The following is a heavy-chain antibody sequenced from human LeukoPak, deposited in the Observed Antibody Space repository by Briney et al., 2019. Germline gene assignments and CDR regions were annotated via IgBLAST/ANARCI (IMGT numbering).Heavy chain of an antibody. CDR3: ARANIAVAGSAYFDY. CDR2: INPSGGST. J-gene: IGHJ4*02. CDR1: GYTFTSYY. Sequence: ASVKVSCKASGYTFTSYYMHWVRQAPGQGLEWMGIINPSGGSTSYVQKFQGRVTMTRDTSTSTVYMELSSLRSEDTAVYYCARANIAVAGSAYFDYWGQGTLVTVSS. D-gene: IGHD6-19*01. V-gene: IGHV1-46*01.